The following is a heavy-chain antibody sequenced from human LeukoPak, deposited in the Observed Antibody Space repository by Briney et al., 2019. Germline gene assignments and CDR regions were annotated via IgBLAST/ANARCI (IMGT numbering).Heavy chain of an antibody. J-gene: IGHJ4*02. V-gene: IGHV3-33*01. Sequence: PGRSLRLSCAASGFTFSSYGMNWVRQAPGKGLEWVAVIWYDGSNKYYGDSVKGRFTISRDNSKNTVSLQMNSLRVEDTAVYYCARLGSSWSFDYWGQETLVTASS. CDR3: ARLGSSWSFDY. CDR2: IWYDGSNK. D-gene: IGHD6-13*01. CDR1: GFTFSSYG.